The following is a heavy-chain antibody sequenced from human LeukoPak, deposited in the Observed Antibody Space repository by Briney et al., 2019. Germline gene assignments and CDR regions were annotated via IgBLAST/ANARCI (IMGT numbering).Heavy chain of an antibody. CDR1: GYTFTGYY. V-gene: IGHV1-2*02. CDR3: AKSTDLYVDIVATIYFDY. Sequence: GASVKVSCKASGYTFTGYYMHWVRQAPGQGLEWMGWINPNSGGTNYAQKFQGRVTMTRDTSISTAYMELSRLRSDDTAVYYCAKSTDLYVDIVATIYFDYWGQGTLVTVSS. D-gene: IGHD5-12*01. CDR2: INPNSGGT. J-gene: IGHJ4*02.